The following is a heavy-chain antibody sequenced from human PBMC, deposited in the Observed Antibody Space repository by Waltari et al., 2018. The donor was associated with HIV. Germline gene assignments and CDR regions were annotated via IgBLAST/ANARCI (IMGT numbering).Heavy chain of an antibody. V-gene: IGHV3-21*01. Sequence: EVQLVESGGGLVKPGGSLNLSCVGSGFTSRRYGLNWVRQAPGKGLEWVAYISSSSGHMKYADSVKGRFTISRDNAKNSLYLQINSLRAEDTAVYYCASRSSGRVAYGLDVWGQGTTVIVSS. J-gene: IGHJ6*02. CDR3: ASRSSGRVAYGLDV. CDR1: GFTSRRYG. D-gene: IGHD6-19*01. CDR2: ISSSSGHM.